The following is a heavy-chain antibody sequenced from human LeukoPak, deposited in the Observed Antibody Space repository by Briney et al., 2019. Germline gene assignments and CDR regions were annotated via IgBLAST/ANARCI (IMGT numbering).Heavy chain of an antibody. V-gene: IGHV3-11*01. D-gene: IGHD6-13*01. CDR1: GFTFSDYY. Sequence: GGSLRLSCAASGFTFSDYYMSWTRQAPGKGLEWVSYISSSGSTIYYADSVKGRFTISRDNANNSLYLQMDSLRAEDTGVYYCARDLAAAGPFDYWGQGTLVTVSS. CDR3: ARDLAAAGPFDY. CDR2: ISSSGSTI. J-gene: IGHJ4*02.